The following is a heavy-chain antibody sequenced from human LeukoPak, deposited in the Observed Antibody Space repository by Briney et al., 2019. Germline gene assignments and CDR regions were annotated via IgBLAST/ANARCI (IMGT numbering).Heavy chain of an antibody. CDR3: AREHFDV. Sequence: PGGSLGLSCAASGFNFGTHTVHWVRQAPGEGLQYVSGIGPDGAFTYYANSVKGRFTISRDNSKNTLYLQMGSLRPEDMAVYYCAREHFDVWGQGTLVTVSS. CDR1: GFNFGTHT. V-gene: IGHV3-64*01. J-gene: IGHJ3*01. CDR2: IGPDGAFT.